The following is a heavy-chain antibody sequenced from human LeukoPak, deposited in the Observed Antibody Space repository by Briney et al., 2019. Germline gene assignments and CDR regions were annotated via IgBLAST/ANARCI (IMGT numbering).Heavy chain of an antibody. CDR3: ARPRMVRGVIGSVGFDY. D-gene: IGHD3-10*01. CDR2: IYYSGST. Sequence: PSETLSLTCTVSGVSISSSSYYWGWIRQPPGKGLEWIGSIYYSGSTYYNPSLKSRVTISVDTSKNQFSLKLSSVTAADTAVYYCARPRMVRGVIGSVGFDYWGQGTLVTVSS. J-gene: IGHJ4*02. V-gene: IGHV4-39*01. CDR1: GVSISSSSYY.